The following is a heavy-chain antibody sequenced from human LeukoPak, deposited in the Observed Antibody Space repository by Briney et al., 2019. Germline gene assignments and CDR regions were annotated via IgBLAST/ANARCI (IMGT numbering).Heavy chain of an antibody. Sequence: SETLSLTCTVSGGSISSYYWSWIRQPPGKGLEWIGYIYYSGSTNYNPSLKSRVTISVDTSKNQFSLKLSSVTAADTAVYYCARTDYGDYGKDYFDYWGQGTLVTVS. CDR1: GGSISSYY. J-gene: IGHJ4*02. D-gene: IGHD4-17*01. CDR3: ARTDYGDYGKDYFDY. V-gene: IGHV4-59*01. CDR2: IYYSGST.